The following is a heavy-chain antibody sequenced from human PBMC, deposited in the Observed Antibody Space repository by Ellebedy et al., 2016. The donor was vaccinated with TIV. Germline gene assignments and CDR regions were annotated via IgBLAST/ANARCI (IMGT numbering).Heavy chain of an antibody. Sequence: GESLKISCVASGFTFSSYAMHWVRQAPGKGLEWVAVISYDGRKKYHVDSVKGRFTISRDDSKNTLYFQMKSLRAEDTAVYYCATSAGSCTFCYYYYSGMDVWGQGTTVTVSS. V-gene: IGHV3-30*04. CDR3: ATSAGSCTFCYYYYSGMDV. J-gene: IGHJ6*02. D-gene: IGHD3-3*02. CDR1: GFTFSSYA. CDR2: ISYDGRKK.